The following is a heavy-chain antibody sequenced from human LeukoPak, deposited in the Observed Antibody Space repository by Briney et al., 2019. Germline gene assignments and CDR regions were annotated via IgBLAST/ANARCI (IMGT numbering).Heavy chain of an antibody. CDR2: MNKDGSDK. CDR1: GFTFSSSY. V-gene: IGHV3-7*01. Sequence: GGSLRLSCAASGFTFSSSYMSWVRQAPGKGLEWVANMNKDGSDKKYVDSVKGRFTISRDNAKKSLYLQMNSLRAEDTAVYYCARVEVGSYSAWGQGTLVTVSS. D-gene: IGHD1-26*01. CDR3: ARVEVGSYSA. J-gene: IGHJ5*02.